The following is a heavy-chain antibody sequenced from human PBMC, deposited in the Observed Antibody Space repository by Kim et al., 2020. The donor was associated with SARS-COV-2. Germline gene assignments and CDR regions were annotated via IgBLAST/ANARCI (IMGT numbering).Heavy chain of an antibody. CDR1: GFTFSTYW. J-gene: IGHJ6*03. Sequence: GGSLRLSCAASGFTFSTYWMHWVRQAPGTGLVWVSRIKTDGSDIKYADSVQGRFTASRDNAKNTLFLQMNSLRAEDTAVYYCVRETAQAGYDYMDVWG. V-gene: IGHV3-74*01. CDR3: VRETAQAGYDYMDV. CDR2: IKTDGSDI.